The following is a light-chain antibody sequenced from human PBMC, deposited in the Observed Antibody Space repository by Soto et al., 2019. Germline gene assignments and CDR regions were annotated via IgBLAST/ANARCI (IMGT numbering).Light chain of an antibody. Sequence: DIHRTQSPSPCSASVIDVVTITFLASQTISSCLAWYHQKPGKAPNLLIYYAPTLERWVPSRFSGTGSGTGFTHTRASLQPYNFATYNGQQYETLSGTFGPGTKV. CDR1: QTISSC. CDR2: YAP. CDR3: QQYETLSGT. J-gene: IGKJ1*01. V-gene: IGKV1-5*01.